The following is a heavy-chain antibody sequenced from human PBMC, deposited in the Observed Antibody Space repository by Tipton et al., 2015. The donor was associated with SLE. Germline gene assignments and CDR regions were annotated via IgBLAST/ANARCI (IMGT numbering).Heavy chain of an antibody. CDR3: ARDPGRTTSAFDI. J-gene: IGHJ3*02. D-gene: IGHD2/OR15-2a*01. CDR1: GGSFSGYY. Sequence: TLSLTCAVYGGSFSGYYWSWIRQPPGKGLEWIGEINHSGSTNYNPSLKSRVTISVDTSKNQFSLKLSSVTAADTAVYYFARDPGRTTSAFDIWGQGTMVTVSS. CDR2: INHSGST. V-gene: IGHV4-34*01.